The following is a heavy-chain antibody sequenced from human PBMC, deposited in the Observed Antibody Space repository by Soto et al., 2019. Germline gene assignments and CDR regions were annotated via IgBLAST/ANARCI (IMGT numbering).Heavy chain of an antibody. J-gene: IGHJ6*02. Sequence: GWSLRLSCAASGFTVSSNYMSWVRQAPGKGLEWVSVIYSGGSTYYADSVKGRFTISRDNSKNTLYLQMNSLRAEDTAVYYCASEVVPADGYYYGMDVWGQGTTVTVSS. D-gene: IGHD2-2*01. CDR1: GFTVSSNY. V-gene: IGHV3-53*01. CDR3: ASEVVPADGYYYGMDV. CDR2: IYSGGST.